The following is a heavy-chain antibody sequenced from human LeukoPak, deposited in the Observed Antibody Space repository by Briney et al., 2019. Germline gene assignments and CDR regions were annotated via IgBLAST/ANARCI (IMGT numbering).Heavy chain of an antibody. CDR2: IYYSGST. D-gene: IGHD1-7*01. Sequence: SETLSLTCTVSGGSISSHYWSRIRQPPGKGLEWIGYIYYSGSTNYNPSLKSRVTISVDTCKNQFSLKLSSVTAADTAVYYCARVDWNYFWFDPWGQGTLVTVSS. V-gene: IGHV4-59*11. CDR1: GGSISSHY. J-gene: IGHJ5*02. CDR3: ARVDWNYFWFDP.